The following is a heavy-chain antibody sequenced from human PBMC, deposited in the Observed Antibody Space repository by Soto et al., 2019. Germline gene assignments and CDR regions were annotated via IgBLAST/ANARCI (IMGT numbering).Heavy chain of an antibody. Sequence: QITLKESGPTLVTPTQTLTLTCTFSVFSLSTSGVGVSWIRQPPGKALEWLAVIYWDDDKRYRPSLKNRLTITKDTSKNQVVLTLTTMDPVDTATYYCAHSDSRRFLDSWGQGTLVTVSS. D-gene: IGHD3-16*01. J-gene: IGHJ4*02. CDR3: AHSDSRRFLDS. CDR1: VFSLSTSGVG. V-gene: IGHV2-5*02. CDR2: IYWDDDK.